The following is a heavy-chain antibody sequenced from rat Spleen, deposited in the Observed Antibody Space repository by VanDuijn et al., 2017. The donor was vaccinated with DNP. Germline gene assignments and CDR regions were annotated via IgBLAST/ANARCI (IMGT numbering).Heavy chain of an antibody. CDR2: IIYNSGST. Sequence: EVLLVASGGGLVQPGNSLNLSCAASGFTFSDYAMAWVRQSPKKGLEWVATIIYNSGSTFYRDSVKGRFSVSRDNAKSTLFLQMASLRSEDTATYYGARLKWERAYYFDYWGQGIMVTVSS. J-gene: IGHJ2*01. D-gene: IGHD5-1*01. V-gene: IGHV5-17*01. CDR1: GFTFSDYA. CDR3: ARLKWERAYYFDY.